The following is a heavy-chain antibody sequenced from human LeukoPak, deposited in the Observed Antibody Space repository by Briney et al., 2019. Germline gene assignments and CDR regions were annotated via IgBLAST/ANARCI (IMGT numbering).Heavy chain of an antibody. D-gene: IGHD3-10*01. CDR1: GFTFSNYA. Sequence: GGSLRLSCAASGFTFSNYAMHWVRQAPGEGLEWLAYIRYDGSSKYYADFVKGRFTISRDNSKNTLYLQMNSLRAEDTAVYYCARDQAGSGHYADYWGQGTLVTVSS. J-gene: IGHJ4*02. CDR2: IRYDGSSK. V-gene: IGHV3-30*02. CDR3: ARDQAGSGHYADY.